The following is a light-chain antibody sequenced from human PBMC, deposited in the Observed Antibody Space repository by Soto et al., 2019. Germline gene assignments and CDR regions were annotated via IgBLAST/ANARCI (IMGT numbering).Light chain of an antibody. V-gene: IGKV3-15*01. Sequence: EIVMTQSPDTLSVSPGERATLSCRASQSVGSNLAWYQKKPGQAPRLLIFGASTRATGIPARFSGSGSGTEFTLTISSLQSEDFAVYFCQQYDNWPYTFGQGTKVDIK. J-gene: IGKJ2*01. CDR3: QQYDNWPYT. CDR1: QSVGSN. CDR2: GAS.